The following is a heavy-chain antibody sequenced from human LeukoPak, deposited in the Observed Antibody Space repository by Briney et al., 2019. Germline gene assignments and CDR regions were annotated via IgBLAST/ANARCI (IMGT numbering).Heavy chain of an antibody. D-gene: IGHD3-22*01. Sequence: ASVKVSCKASGYTFTSYDINWVRQATGQGLEWMGWMNTNSGNTGYAQKFQGRVTITRNTSISTAYMELSSLRSEDTAVYYCARDGYDSSGYYGYYYYYMDVWGKGTTVTVSS. CDR1: GYTFTSYD. V-gene: IGHV1-8*03. J-gene: IGHJ6*03. CDR3: ARDGYDSSGYYGYYYYYMDV. CDR2: MNTNSGNT.